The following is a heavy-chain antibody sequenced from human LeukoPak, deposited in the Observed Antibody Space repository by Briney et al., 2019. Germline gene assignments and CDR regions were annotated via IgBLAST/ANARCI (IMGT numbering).Heavy chain of an antibody. D-gene: IGHD3-10*01. J-gene: IGHJ4*02. CDR3: ARRAAGGSGSYYHDY. V-gene: IGHV4-59*08. CDR1: GGSISSYY. Sequence: SETLSLTCTVSGGSISSYYWSWVRQPPGKGLEWIGYIYYSGSTNYNPSLKSRVTISVDTSKNQFSLKLSSVTAADTAVYYCARRAAGGSGSYYHDYWGQGTLVTVSS. CDR2: IYYSGST.